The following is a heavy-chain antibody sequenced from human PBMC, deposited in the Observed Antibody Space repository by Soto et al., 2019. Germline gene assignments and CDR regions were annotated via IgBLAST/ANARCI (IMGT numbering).Heavy chain of an antibody. V-gene: IGHV2-5*02. J-gene: IGHJ4*02. CDR1: GFSLSTGGVG. D-gene: IGHD3-9*01. CDR3: AHKGPEDWPLDY. CDR2: IYWDDSK. Sequence: SGPRGEPTQTLTLTCAFSGFSLSTGGVGVGWIRQPPGKALEWLAVIYWDDSKHYSPSLRSRLTITKDTSKNQVVLTMTNMDPMDTGTYYCAHKGPEDWPLDYWGQGTLVTVSS.